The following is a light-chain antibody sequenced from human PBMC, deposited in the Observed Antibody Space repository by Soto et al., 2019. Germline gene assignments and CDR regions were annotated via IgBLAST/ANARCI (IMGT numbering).Light chain of an antibody. Sequence: EIVKTQSPATLSVFPGERATLSCRASQSISSNLAWYQQKPGQAPRHLIYAASTRATGIPARFSGSGSGTEFTLTISSLQSEDFAVYYCQQYNNWPRTFGQGTKVEIK. J-gene: IGKJ1*01. CDR1: QSISSN. CDR2: AAS. V-gene: IGKV3-15*01. CDR3: QQYNNWPRT.